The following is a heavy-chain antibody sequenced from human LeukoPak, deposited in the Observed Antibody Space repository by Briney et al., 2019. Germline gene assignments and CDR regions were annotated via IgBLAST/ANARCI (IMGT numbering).Heavy chain of an antibody. J-gene: IGHJ6*03. V-gene: IGHV3-23*01. CDR3: AKAGEVVRGVINSYYYYYMDV. CDR1: GFTFSSYG. D-gene: IGHD3-10*02. Sequence: PGGSLRLSCAASGFTFSSYGMSWVRQAPGKGLEWVSAISGSGGSTYYADSVKGRFTISRDNSKNTLYLQMNSLRAEDTAVYYCAKAGEVVRGVINSYYYYYMDVWGKGTTVTISS. CDR2: ISGSGGST.